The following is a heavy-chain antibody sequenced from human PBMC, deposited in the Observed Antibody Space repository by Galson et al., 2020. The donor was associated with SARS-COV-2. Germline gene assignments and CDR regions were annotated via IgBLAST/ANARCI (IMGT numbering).Heavy chain of an antibody. CDR3: ARDRDSSGYYRNDAFDI. D-gene: IGHD3-22*01. Sequence: SVKVSCKASGGTFSSYTISWVRQAPGQGLEWMGRIIPILGIANYAQKFQGRVTITADKSTSTAYMELSSLRSEDTAVYYCARDRDSSGYYRNDAFDIWGQGTMVTVSS. J-gene: IGHJ3*02. CDR1: GGTFSSYT. CDR2: IIPILGIA. V-gene: IGHV1-69*04.